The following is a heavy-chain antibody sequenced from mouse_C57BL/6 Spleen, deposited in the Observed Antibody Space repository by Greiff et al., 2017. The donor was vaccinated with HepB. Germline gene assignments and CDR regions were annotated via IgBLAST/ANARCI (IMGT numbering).Heavy chain of an antibody. D-gene: IGHD1-1*02. J-gene: IGHJ1*03. CDR3: ARGSPYWYFDV. CDR2: IDPSDSYT. CDR1: GYTFTSYW. V-gene: IGHV1-50*01. Sequence: VQLQQPGAELVKPGASVKLSCKASGYTFTSYWMQWVKQRPGQGLEWIGEIDPSDSYTNSNQKLKGKATLTVDTSSSTAYMQLSSLTSEDSAVYYCARGSPYWYFDVWGTGTPVTVSS.